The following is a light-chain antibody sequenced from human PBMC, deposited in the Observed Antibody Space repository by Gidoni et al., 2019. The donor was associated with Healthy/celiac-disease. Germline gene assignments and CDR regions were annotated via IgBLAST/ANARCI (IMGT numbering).Light chain of an antibody. CDR3: QQYYTPPWT. V-gene: IGKV4-1*01. CDR2: WAA. CDR1: QSVLYNSINKNY. J-gene: IGKJ1*01. Sequence: DIVMAQSPDSLSVSLGERATLSCKSSQSVLYNSINKNYLAWYQQKPGQPPKLLIYWAATRESGVPDRFSGSGSGTDFTLTISSLQTEDVAVYYCQQYYTPPWTFGQGTKVEIK.